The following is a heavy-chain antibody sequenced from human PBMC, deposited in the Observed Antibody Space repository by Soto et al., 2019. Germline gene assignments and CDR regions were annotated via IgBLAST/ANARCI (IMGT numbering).Heavy chain of an antibody. J-gene: IGHJ5*02. CDR2: IYYSGNT. V-gene: IGHV4-30-4*01. CDR3: ARFGSIAYSNTPYNWFDP. Sequence: QVQLQESGPGLVKSSQTLSLTCAVSGGSVSSGDYYWSWIRQSPGKGLEWIGYIYYSGNTHYNPSLQSRVTIPVDTSKHQFSRKLSSVTAADTAVYYCARFGSIAYSNTPYNWFDPWGQGTLVTVSS. CDR1: GGSVSSGDYY. D-gene: IGHD3-22*01.